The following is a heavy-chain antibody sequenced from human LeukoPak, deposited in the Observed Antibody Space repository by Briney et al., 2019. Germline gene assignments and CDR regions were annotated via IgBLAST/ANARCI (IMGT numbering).Heavy chain of an antibody. Sequence: PSETLSLTCTVSGGSISSSSYYWGWIRQPPGKGLEWIGSIYYSGSTYYNPSLKSRVTISVDTSKNQFSLKLSSVTAADTAVYYCAREKEAAEPIFDPWGQGTLVTVSS. CDR3: AREKEAAEPIFDP. J-gene: IGHJ5*02. D-gene: IGHD6-13*01. CDR1: GGSISSSSYY. CDR2: IYYSGST. V-gene: IGHV4-39*07.